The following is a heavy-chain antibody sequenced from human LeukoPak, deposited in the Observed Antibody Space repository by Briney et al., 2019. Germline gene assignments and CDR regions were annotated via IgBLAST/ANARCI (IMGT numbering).Heavy chain of an antibody. V-gene: IGHV1-2*02. CDR3: ARGVMDWFDP. D-gene: IGHD3-16*01. J-gene: IGHJ5*02. Sequence: ASVKDSCKASGYTFTVYYMHWVRQAPGQGLEWMGWINPNSGGTNYAQKFQGMVTMTRDTSISTAYMDLSRQRSDDTAVYYCARGVMDWFDPWGQGTLVTVSS. CDR1: GYTFTVYY. CDR2: INPNSGGT.